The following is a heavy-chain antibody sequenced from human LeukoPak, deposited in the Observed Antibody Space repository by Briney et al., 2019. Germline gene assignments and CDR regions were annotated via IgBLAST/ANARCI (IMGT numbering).Heavy chain of an antibody. CDR1: GFTFSSYA. Sequence: GGSLRLSCAASGFTFSSYAMSWVRQAPGKGLEWVSAMTSSGSSTQYADSVKGRFTISRDNSKNTLYLQMNSLRAEDTAVYYCAKSMTGTINNWFDPWGQGNLVTVSS. V-gene: IGHV3-23*01. CDR2: MTSSGSST. CDR3: AKSMTGTINNWFDP. D-gene: IGHD1-1*01. J-gene: IGHJ5*02.